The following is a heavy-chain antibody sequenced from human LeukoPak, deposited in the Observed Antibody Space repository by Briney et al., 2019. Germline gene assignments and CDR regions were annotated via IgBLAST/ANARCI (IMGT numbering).Heavy chain of an antibody. V-gene: IGHV3-23*01. Sequence: GSLRLSCAASGFTFSSYAMSWVRQAPGKGLEWVSAISGSGGSTYYADSVKGRFTISRDNSKNTLYLQMNSLRAGDTAVYYCAKVRKPGRYCSSTSCADAFDIWGQGTMVTVSS. CDR2: ISGSGGST. CDR3: AKVRKPGRYCSSTSCADAFDI. J-gene: IGHJ3*02. D-gene: IGHD2-2*01. CDR1: GFTFSSYA.